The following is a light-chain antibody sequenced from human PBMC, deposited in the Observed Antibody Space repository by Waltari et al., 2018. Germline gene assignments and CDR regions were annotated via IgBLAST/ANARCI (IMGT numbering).Light chain of an antibody. J-gene: IGLJ2*01. Sequence: QPALTQPASVSGSPGQSITVSFTGTSGGYNLVPWYQHHPDKGPKLIIYEGKTRPSGVSNRFSGSQSGNTASLTISGLQPEDEAHYYCCSYSGSNTWIFGGGTQLTVL. CDR2: EGK. V-gene: IGLV2-23*01. CDR3: CSYSGSNTWI. CDR1: SGGYNL.